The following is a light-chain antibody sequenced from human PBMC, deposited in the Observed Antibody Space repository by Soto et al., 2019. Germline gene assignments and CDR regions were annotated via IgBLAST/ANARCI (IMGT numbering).Light chain of an antibody. Sequence: QSALTQPASVSGSPGQSITISCTGTSGDIGSYNRVSWYQHHPGKAPKLIIYEVTDRPSGVSNRFTGSKSGNTASLTISGIQAEDEAEYYCSSYTNINTRACVFGTGTKLTFL. CDR2: EVT. CDR3: SSYTNINTRACV. J-gene: IGLJ1*01. V-gene: IGLV2-14*01. CDR1: SGDIGSYNR.